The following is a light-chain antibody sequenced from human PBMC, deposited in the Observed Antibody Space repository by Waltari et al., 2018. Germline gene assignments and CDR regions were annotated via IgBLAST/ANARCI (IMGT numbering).Light chain of an antibody. J-gene: IGLJ7*01. CDR2: ENG. CDR3: GTWDSSLGGAV. Sequence: QSVLTQPPSVSAAPGQRVTISCSGGSSNIGNNYVSWYRQFPGTAPKLLIYENGGRPSGIPGRFSGSKSVTSATLDITGLQAGDEADYYCGTWDSSLGGAVFGGGTHLTVL. CDR1: SSNIGNNY. V-gene: IGLV1-51*02.